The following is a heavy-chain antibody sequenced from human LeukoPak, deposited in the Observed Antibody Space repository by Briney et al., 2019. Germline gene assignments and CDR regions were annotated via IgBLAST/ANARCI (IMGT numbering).Heavy chain of an antibody. CDR1: GFAFGTYA. J-gene: IGHJ4*02. D-gene: IGHD3-16*02. CDR3: ARDPLYRLAH. CDR2: ISADGQVT. Sequence: GGSLRLSCAGSGFAFGTYAMSWVRQAPGMGLEWVSSISADGQVTYYADSVEGRFTVSRDNSKSTLYLQLNSLRAGDTATYYCARDPLYRLAHWGQGTLVTVSS. V-gene: IGHV3-23*01.